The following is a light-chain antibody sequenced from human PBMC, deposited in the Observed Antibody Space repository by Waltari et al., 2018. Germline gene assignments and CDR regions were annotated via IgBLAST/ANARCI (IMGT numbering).Light chain of an antibody. Sequence: DIQMTQSPSSVSASVGDRVTITCRASQVFSRWLAWYQQKAGKAPKFLIYDASTLQSGVPSRFSGSGSGTDFTLTISSLQPEDFATYYCQQGNDFPLTFGGGTKVEI. CDR2: DAS. J-gene: IGKJ4*01. CDR1: QVFSRW. CDR3: QQGNDFPLT. V-gene: IGKV1-12*01.